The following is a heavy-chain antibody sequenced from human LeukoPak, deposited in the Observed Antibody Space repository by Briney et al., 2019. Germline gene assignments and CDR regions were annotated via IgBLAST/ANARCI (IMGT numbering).Heavy chain of an antibody. Sequence: GESLKISCKGSGYSFISYWIAWVRQMPGKGLDWMGIIYPGDSDTRYSPSFQGQVTISADKSISTAYLQWSSLKASDTAIYYCARQDSSSWYNAYWGQGTLVTVSS. J-gene: IGHJ4*02. CDR3: ARQDSSSWYNAY. D-gene: IGHD6-13*01. CDR1: GYSFISYW. CDR2: IYPGDSDT. V-gene: IGHV5-51*01.